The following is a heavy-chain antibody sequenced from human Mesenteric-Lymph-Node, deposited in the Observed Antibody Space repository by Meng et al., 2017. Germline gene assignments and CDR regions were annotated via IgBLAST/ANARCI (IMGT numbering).Heavy chain of an antibody. Sequence: GESLKISCAASGFTFSSYAMSWVRQAPGKGLEWVGRIKSRADGGTPEHTAPVKGRFTVSRDDSKNTLYLQMTSLNTEDTGIYYCTTYMLRGGDFYGMDVWGQGTMVTVSS. D-gene: IGHD3-10*01. CDR1: GFTFSSYA. CDR3: TTYMLRGGDFYGMDV. CDR2: IKSRADGGTP. J-gene: IGHJ6*02. V-gene: IGHV3-15*01.